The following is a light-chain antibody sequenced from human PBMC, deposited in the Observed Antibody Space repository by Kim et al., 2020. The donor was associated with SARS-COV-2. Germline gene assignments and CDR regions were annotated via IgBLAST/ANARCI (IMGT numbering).Light chain of an antibody. CDR1: SLRSYY. J-gene: IGLJ1*01. Sequence: SSELTQDPAVSVALGQTVRITCQGDSLRSYYASWYQQKPGQAPILLIYAKNNRPSGIPGRFSGSSSGDTAFLTIIGAQTEEEADYYCNSRDSSGHHYVFG. CDR2: AKN. CDR3: NSRDSSGHHYV. V-gene: IGLV3-19*01.